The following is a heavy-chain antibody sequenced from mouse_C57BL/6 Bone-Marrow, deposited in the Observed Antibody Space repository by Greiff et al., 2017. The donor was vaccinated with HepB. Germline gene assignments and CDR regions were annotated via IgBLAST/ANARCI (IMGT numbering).Heavy chain of an antibody. CDR3: AGYSNYVWYFDV. CDR1: GFNIKNTY. Sequence: VQLKQSVAELVRPGASVKLSCTASGFNIKNTYMHWVKQRPEQGLEWIGRIDPANGNTKYAPKFQGKATITADTSSNTAYLHLPSLTSEDTAIYYCAGYSNYVWYFDVWGTGTTVTVSS. V-gene: IGHV14-3*01. D-gene: IGHD2-5*01. CDR2: IDPANGNT. J-gene: IGHJ1*03.